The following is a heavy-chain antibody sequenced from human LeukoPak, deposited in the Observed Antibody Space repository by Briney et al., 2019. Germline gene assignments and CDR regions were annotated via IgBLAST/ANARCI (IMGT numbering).Heavy chain of an antibody. CDR2: INPNSGGT. CDR1: GYTFTGYY. D-gene: IGHD1-1*01. Sequence: ASVKVSCKASGYTFTGYYMHWVRQAPGQGLEWMGRINPNSGGTNYAQKFQGRVTMTRDTSISTAYMELSRLRSDDTAVYYCARGWKYYYYMDVWGKGTTVTVSS. V-gene: IGHV1-2*06. J-gene: IGHJ6*03. CDR3: ARGWKYYYYMDV.